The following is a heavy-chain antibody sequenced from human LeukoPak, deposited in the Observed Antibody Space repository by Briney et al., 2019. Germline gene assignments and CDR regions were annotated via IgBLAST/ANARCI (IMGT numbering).Heavy chain of an antibody. Sequence: SETLSLTCAVSGGPFSGYFWSWIRQSSGKGLEWIGEIHNSGTTNYNPPLNSRVTISEDTSKNQFYLNLSPVTAADTAVYYCARRYYYNLGSFPFDFWGQGTLVTVSS. CDR3: ARRYYYNLGSFPFDF. CDR2: IHNSGTT. D-gene: IGHD3-10*01. V-gene: IGHV4-34*01. J-gene: IGHJ4*02. CDR1: GGPFSGYF.